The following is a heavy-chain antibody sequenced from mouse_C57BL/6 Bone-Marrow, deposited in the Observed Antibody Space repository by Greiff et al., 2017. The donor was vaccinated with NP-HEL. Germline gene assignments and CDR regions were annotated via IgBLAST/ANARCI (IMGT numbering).Heavy chain of an antibody. CDR1: GFSLSTSNMG. CDR2: IWWNDDK. V-gene: IGHV8-5*01. J-gene: IGHJ1*03. Sequence: QVTLKVSGPGILQPSQTLSLTCSFSGFSLSTSNMGIGWIRQPSGKGLEWLAHIWWNDDKYYNPSLKSRLSLSKDTSNNQVFLEITSLNTADTAIYYGAKIKKYYSNYGYFDVWGTGTTLTVSS. CDR3: AKIKKYYSNYGYFDV. D-gene: IGHD2-5*01.